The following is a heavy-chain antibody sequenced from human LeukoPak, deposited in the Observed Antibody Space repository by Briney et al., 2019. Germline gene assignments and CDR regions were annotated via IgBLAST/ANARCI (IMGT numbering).Heavy chain of an antibody. CDR2: IGRDGSTK. J-gene: IGHJ3*02. V-gene: IGHV3-30*02. Sequence: GGSLRLSCAASGFTFSSFGMHWVRLAPGEGLEWVAFIGRDGSTKYYADSVKGRFTISGDSSYHTAFLQMNSLRADDTAIYYCAKDGEWTFDIWGQGTMVTVSS. CDR1: GFTFSSFG. D-gene: IGHD3-3*01. CDR3: AKDGEWTFDI.